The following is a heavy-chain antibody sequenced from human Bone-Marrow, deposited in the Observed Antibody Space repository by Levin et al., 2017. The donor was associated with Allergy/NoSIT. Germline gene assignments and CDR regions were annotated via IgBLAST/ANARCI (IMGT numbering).Heavy chain of an antibody. CDR1: GFTFSDYG. Sequence: SGGSLRLSCAASGFTFSDYGMHWVRQAAGKGLEWMALISYEGSDKQYADSVKGRFTISRDNSKGTLYLQMNSLRAEDTAVYYCAKDRNAGYSSGRYQSAFDFWGQGTKVTVSS. D-gene: IGHD6-19*01. CDR2: ISYEGSDK. J-gene: IGHJ3*01. V-gene: IGHV3-30*18. CDR3: AKDRNAGYSSGRYQSAFDF.